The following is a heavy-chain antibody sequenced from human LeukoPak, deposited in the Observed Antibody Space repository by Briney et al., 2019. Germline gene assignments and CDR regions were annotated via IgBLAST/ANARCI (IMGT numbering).Heavy chain of an antibody. J-gene: IGHJ6*02. CDR2: ISAYNGNT. CDR1: GYTFTSYG. Sequence: ASVKVSCKASGYTFTSYGISWVRQAPGQGLEWMGWISAYNGNTNYAQKLQGRVTMTTDTSTSTAYMELRSLRSEDTAVYYCARGVGPTYYYGMDVWGQGTTVTVSS. V-gene: IGHV1-18*01. D-gene: IGHD1-26*01. CDR3: ARGVGPTYYYGMDV.